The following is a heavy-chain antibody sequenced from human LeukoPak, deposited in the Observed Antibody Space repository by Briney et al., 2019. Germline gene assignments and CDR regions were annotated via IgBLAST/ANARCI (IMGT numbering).Heavy chain of an antibody. CDR2: ISYSGRDK. J-gene: IGHJ4*02. CDR3: ARERTDQLLLDF. D-gene: IGHD1-1*01. CDR1: GFTFSSYS. Sequence: GGSLRLSCAASGFTFSSYSMNWVRQAPGKGLEWVSSISYSGRDKFYAVSVKGRFTISRDNTKNSLYLEMNNLRAEDTAVFYCARERTDQLLLDFWGQGALVTISS. V-gene: IGHV3-21*01.